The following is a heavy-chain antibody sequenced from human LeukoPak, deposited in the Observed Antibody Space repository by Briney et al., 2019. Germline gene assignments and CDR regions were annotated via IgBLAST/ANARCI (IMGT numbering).Heavy chain of an antibody. CDR2: IIPIFGTA. J-gene: IGHJ4*02. CDR3: ARSGDSGWYSPWDY. CDR1: GGTFSSYA. Sequence: SVKVSFKASGGTFSSYAISWVRQAPGQGLEWMGGIIPIFGTANYAQKFQGRVTITADESTSTAYMELSSLRSEDTAVYYCARSGDSGWYSPWDYWGQGTLVTVSS. V-gene: IGHV1-69*13. D-gene: IGHD6-19*01.